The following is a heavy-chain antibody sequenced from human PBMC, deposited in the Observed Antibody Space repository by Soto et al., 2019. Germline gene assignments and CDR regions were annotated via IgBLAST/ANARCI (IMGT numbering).Heavy chain of an antibody. CDR3: ARFIAAAGGYYYYYGMDV. J-gene: IGHJ6*02. V-gene: IGHV1-24*01. CDR2: FDPEDGET. Sequence: ASVKVSFKVSGYTLTELSMHWVRQAPGKGLEWMGGFDPEDGETIYAQKFQGRVTMTEDTSTDTAYMELSSLRSEDTAVYYCARFIAAAGGYYYYYGMDVWGQGTTVTVSS. CDR1: GYTLTELS. D-gene: IGHD6-13*01.